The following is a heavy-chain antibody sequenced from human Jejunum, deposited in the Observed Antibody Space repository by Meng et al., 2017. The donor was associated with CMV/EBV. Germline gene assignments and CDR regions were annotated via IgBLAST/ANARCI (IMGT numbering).Heavy chain of an antibody. CDR3: AKASQVHVLVIIGFDY. CDR2: GSEK. Sequence: GSEKWNEEKVKGSITISRDNYKDKLYLQMDSLRAEDTAVYYCAKASQVHVLVIIGFDYWGQGSLVTVSS. D-gene: IGHD2-21*01. J-gene: IGHJ4*01. V-gene: IGHV3-33*06.